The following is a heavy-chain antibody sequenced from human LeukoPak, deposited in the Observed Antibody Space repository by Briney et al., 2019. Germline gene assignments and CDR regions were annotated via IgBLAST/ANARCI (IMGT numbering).Heavy chain of an antibody. V-gene: IGHV4-59*12. Sequence: SETLSLTCNVSGGSINSYYWGWIRQPPGKRLELIGYIYYSGRTNYNPSLKSRVTISVDTSTNQISLKLTSVTAADTAVYFCARGTTKGYYYGSSGYYTKWGQGTLVTVSS. CDR3: ARGTTKGYYYGSSGYYTK. CDR2: IYYSGRT. CDR1: GGSINSYY. D-gene: IGHD3-22*01. J-gene: IGHJ4*02.